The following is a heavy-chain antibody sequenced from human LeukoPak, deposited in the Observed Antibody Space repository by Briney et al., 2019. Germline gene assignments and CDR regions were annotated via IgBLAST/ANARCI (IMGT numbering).Heavy chain of an antibody. D-gene: IGHD5-24*01. CDR1: GGSISSGSYY. V-gene: IGHV4-61*02. CDR2: IYTSGST. Sequence: SETLSLTCTVSGGSISSGSYYWSWIRQPAGKGLEWIGRIYTSGSTNYNPSLKSRVTISVDTSKNQFSLKLSSVTAADTAVYYCARRTAMATTYYFGYWGQGTLVTVSS. CDR3: ARRTAMATTYYFGY. J-gene: IGHJ4*02.